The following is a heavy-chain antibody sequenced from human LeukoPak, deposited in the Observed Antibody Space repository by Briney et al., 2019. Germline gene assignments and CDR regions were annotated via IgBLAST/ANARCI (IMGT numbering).Heavy chain of an antibody. CDR2: INPSGGST. D-gene: IGHD2-15*01. J-gene: IGHJ3*02. V-gene: IGHV1-46*01. CDR3: AREGEDCSGGSCYPDAFDI. Sequence: ASVKVSCKASGYTFTSYYMHWVRQAPGQGLEWMGIINPSGGSTSYAQKFQGRVTMTRDMSTSTVYMELSSLRSEDTAVYYCAREGEDCSGGSCYPDAFDIWGQGTVVTVSS. CDR1: GYTFTSYY.